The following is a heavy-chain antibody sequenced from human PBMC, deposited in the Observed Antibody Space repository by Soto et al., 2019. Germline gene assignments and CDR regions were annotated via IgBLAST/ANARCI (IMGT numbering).Heavy chain of an antibody. CDR2: ISGSGGST. Sequence: GGSLRLSCAASGFTFSSYAMSWVRQAPGKGLEWVSAISGSGGSTYYADSVKGRFTISRDNSKNTLYLQMNSLRAEDTAVYYCAKILGYSSSWDENDYWGQGTLVTVSS. V-gene: IGHV3-23*01. CDR3: AKILGYSSSWDENDY. D-gene: IGHD6-13*01. J-gene: IGHJ4*02. CDR1: GFTFSSYA.